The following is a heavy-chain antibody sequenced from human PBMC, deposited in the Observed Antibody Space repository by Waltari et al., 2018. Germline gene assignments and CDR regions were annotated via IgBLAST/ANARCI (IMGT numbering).Heavy chain of an antibody. V-gene: IGHV4-61*02. CDR2: IYTSWIT. J-gene: IGHJ4*02. Sequence: QVQLQESGPGLVKPSQTLSLTCTVSGGSIDSGSYYWSWIRQPAGKGLEWIGRIYTSWITNYNPSLKSRVTISVDTSKNQFSLNLSSVTAADTAVYYCARGPLLSKVDYWGQGTLVTVSS. CDR1: GGSIDSGSYY. D-gene: IGHD1-26*01. CDR3: ARGPLLSKVDY.